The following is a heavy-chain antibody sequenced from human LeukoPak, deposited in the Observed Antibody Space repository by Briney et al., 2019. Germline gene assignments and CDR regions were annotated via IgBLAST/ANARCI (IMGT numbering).Heavy chain of an antibody. CDR1: GFTFSSYA. J-gene: IGHJ4*02. D-gene: IGHD3-22*01. CDR3: ARDSTDYYDSSGHLDY. V-gene: IGHV3-30-3*01. CDR2: ISYDGSNK. Sequence: GRSLRLSCAASGFTFSSYAMHWVRQAPGKGLEWVAVISYDGSNKYYADSVKGRFTISRDNSKNTLYLQMNSLRAEDTAVYYCARDSTDYYDSSGHLDYWGQGTLVTVSS.